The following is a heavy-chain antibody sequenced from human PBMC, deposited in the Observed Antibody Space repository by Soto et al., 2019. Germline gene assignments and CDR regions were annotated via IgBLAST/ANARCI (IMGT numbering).Heavy chain of an antibody. CDR1: GYTFTSYY. Sequence: GASVKVSCKASGYTFTSYYMHWVRQAPGQGLEWMGIINPSGGSTSYAQKFQGRVTMTRDTSTSTVYMELSSLRSEDTAVYYCARSRIVVVPAAISKELVSVFDYWG. V-gene: IGHV1-46*03. D-gene: IGHD2-2*01. J-gene: IGHJ4*01. CDR2: INPSGGST. CDR3: ARSRIVVVPAAISKELVSVFDY.